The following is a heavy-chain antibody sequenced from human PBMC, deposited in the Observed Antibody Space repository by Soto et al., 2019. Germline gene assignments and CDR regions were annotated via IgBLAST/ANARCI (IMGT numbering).Heavy chain of an antibody. CDR1: GFTFSSYA. V-gene: IGHV3-23*01. D-gene: IGHD6-19*01. CDR3: DRRYGLGFTSGPPVDY. Sequence: GGSLRLSCAASGFTFSSYAMSWVRQVPGKGLEWVSAISGSGGSTYYADSVKGRFTISRDNSKNTLYLQMNSLRAEDTAVYYCDRRYGLGFTSGPPVDYWGQGTLVTVSS. CDR2: ISGSGGST. J-gene: IGHJ4*02.